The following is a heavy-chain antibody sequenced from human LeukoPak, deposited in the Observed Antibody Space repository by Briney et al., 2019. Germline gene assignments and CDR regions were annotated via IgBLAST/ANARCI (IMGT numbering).Heavy chain of an antibody. CDR1: GYSISSGYY. CDR3: ASVASRGYSYGPWGY. J-gene: IGHJ4*02. V-gene: IGHV4-38-2*02. CDR2: IYHSGST. Sequence: TSSETLSLTCTVSGYSISSGYYWGWIRQPPGKGLEWIGSIYHSGSTYYNPSLKSRVTISVDTSKNQFSLKLSSVTAADTAVYYCASVASRGYSYGPWGYWGQGTLVTVSS. D-gene: IGHD5-18*01.